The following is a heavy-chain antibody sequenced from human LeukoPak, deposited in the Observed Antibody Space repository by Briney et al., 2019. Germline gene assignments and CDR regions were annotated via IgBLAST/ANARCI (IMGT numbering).Heavy chain of an antibody. CDR3: ATQRGGFSPVFGSGLDY. CDR2: IIPIFGTA. D-gene: IGHD3-3*01. Sequence: SVKVSCKASGGTFSSYAISWVRQAPGQGLEWMGGIIPIFGTANYAQKFQGRVTITADESTSTAYMELSSLRSEDTAVYYCATQRGGFSPVFGSGLDYWGGETLVTVSS. J-gene: IGHJ4*02. CDR1: GGTFSSYA. V-gene: IGHV1-69*01.